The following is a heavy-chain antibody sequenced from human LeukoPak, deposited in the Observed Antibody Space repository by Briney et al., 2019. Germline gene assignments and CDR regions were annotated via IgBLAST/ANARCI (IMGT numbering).Heavy chain of an antibody. V-gene: IGHV3-48*02. Sequence: GGSLRLSCAASGFTFSSYSMNWVRQAPGKGLEWVSYISSSSSTIYYAGSVKGRFTISRDNAKDSLHLQMDSLRDEDTAVYYCARYYDRSGFYRDAFDLWGQGTMVTVSS. CDR2: ISSSSSTI. CDR3: ARYYDRSGFYRDAFDL. J-gene: IGHJ3*01. CDR1: GFTFSSYS. D-gene: IGHD3-22*01.